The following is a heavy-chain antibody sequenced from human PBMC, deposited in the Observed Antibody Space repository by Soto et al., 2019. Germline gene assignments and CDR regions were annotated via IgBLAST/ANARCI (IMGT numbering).Heavy chain of an antibody. Sequence: PGGSLRLSCAASGSTFSSYWMSWVRQAPGKGLEWVANIKQDGSEKYYVDSVKGRFTISRDNAKNSLYLQMNSLRAEDTAVYYCARDYGGNPGIYWGQGTLVTVSS. D-gene: IGHD2-15*01. J-gene: IGHJ4*02. CDR2: IKQDGSEK. V-gene: IGHV3-7*04. CDR3: ARDYGGNPGIY. CDR1: GSTFSSYW.